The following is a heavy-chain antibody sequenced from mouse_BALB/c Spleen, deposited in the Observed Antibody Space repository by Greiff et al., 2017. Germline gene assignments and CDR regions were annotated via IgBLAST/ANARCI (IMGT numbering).Heavy chain of an antibody. CDR1: GYTFTSYW. V-gene: IGHV1-69*02. CDR2: IDPSDSYT. J-gene: IGHJ3*01. Sequence: QVQLQQSGAELVKPGASVKLSCKASGYTFTSYWMHWVKQRPGQGLEWIGEIDPSDSYTNYNQKFKGKATLTVDKSSSTAYMQLSSLTSEDSAVYYCARPYFAYWGQGTLVTVSA. D-gene: IGHD6-5*01. CDR3: ARPYFAY.